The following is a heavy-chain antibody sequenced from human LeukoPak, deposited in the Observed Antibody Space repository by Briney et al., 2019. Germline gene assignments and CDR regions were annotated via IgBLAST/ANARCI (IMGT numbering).Heavy chain of an antibody. CDR3: ARADIRAIASSGWYGFDY. J-gene: IGHJ4*02. CDR1: GYTFTSYG. D-gene: IGHD6-19*01. CDR2: ISGYNGNT. V-gene: IGHV1-18*01. Sequence: ASVKVSCRASGYTFTSYGISWVRQAPGQGLEWMGWISGYNGNTNYAQKFQGRVTMTTDTSTSTAYMELRSLRSDDTAAYYCARADIRAIASSGWYGFDYWGQGTLVTVSS.